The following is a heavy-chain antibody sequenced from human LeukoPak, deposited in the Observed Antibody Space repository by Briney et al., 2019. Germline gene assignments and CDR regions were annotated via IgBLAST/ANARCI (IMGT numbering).Heavy chain of an antibody. V-gene: IGHV3-11*01. CDR3: ARDFRGSGWEPYYYYGMDV. CDR1: GFTFSDYY. Sequence: PGGSLRLSCAASGFTFSDYYMSWIRQAPGKGLEWVSYISSSGSTIYYADSVKGRFTISRDNAKNSLYLQMNSLRAEDTAVYYCARDFRGSGWEPYYYYGMDVWGQGTTVTVSS. CDR2: ISSSGSTI. D-gene: IGHD6-19*01. J-gene: IGHJ6*02.